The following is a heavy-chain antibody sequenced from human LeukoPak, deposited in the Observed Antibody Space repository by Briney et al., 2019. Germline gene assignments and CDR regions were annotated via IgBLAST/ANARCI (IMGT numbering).Heavy chain of an antibody. CDR2: ISSSRSTYL. J-gene: IGHJ4*02. V-gene: IGHV3-21*06. CDR1: GFTFSNYY. CDR3: ARDYCSGPSCYYFDS. D-gene: IGHD2-2*01. Sequence: PGGSLRLSCAASGFTFSNYYMNWVRQAPGKGLEWASSISSSRSTYLHYADSAKGRFTISRDNARNSLFLQMDSLRVEDTAVYYCARDYCSGPSCYYFDSWGQGTLVTVSS.